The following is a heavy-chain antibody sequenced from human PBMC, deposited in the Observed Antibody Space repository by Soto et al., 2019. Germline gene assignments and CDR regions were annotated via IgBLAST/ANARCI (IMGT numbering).Heavy chain of an antibody. D-gene: IGHD7-27*01. CDR1: GGSISSYY. V-gene: IGHV4-59*08. CDR3: ARHPFNWGFDY. CDR2: IYYSGST. J-gene: IGHJ4*02. Sequence: SETLSLTCTVSGGSISSYYWSWIRQPPGKGLEWIGYIYYSGSTNYNPSLKSRVTISVDTSKNQFSLKLSSVTAADTAVYYCARHPFNWGFDYWGQGTLVTVSS.